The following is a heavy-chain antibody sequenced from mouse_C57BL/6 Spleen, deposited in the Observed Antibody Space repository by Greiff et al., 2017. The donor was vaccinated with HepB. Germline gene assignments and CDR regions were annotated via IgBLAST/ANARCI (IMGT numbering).Heavy chain of an antibody. CDR1: GFTFSSYT. CDR3: ARHDDGYYYAMDY. J-gene: IGHJ4*01. V-gene: IGHV5-9*01. Sequence: EVKLMESGGGLVKPGGSLKLSCAASGFTFSSYTMSWVRQTPEKRLEWVATISGGGGNTYYPDSVKGRFTISRDNAKNTLYLQMSSLRSEDTALYYCARHDDGYYYAMDYWGQGTSVTVSS. CDR2: ISGGGGNT. D-gene: IGHD2-3*01.